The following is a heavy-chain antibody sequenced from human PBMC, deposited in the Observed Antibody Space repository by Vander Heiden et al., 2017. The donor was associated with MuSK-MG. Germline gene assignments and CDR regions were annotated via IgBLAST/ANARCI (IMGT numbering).Heavy chain of an antibody. CDR3: ARHEEFGGDAFDI. V-gene: IGHV4-38-2*01. Sequence: QVQLQESGPGLVKPSETLSLTCAVSGYSISSGYYWGWIRQPPGKGLEWIGSIYHSGSTYYNPSLKSRVTISVDTSKNQFSLKLSSVTAADTAVYYCARHEEFGGDAFDIWGQGTMVTVSS. J-gene: IGHJ3*02. CDR2: IYHSGST. D-gene: IGHD3-10*01. CDR1: GYSISSGYY.